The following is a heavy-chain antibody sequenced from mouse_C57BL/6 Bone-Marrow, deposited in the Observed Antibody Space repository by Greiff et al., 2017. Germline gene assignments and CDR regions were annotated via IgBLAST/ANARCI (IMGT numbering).Heavy chain of an antibody. CDR1: GFNIKDYY. J-gene: IGHJ4*01. CDR3: TTRGFFYAMDY. CDR2: IDPEDGDT. V-gene: IGHV14-1*01. Sequence: EVQLQQSGAELVRPGASVKLSCTASGFNIKDYYMHWVKQRPEQSLEWIGKIDPEDGDTEYAPKFQGKATMTADTSSNTAYLQLSSLTSENTAVYYCTTRGFFYAMDYWGQGTSVTVSA.